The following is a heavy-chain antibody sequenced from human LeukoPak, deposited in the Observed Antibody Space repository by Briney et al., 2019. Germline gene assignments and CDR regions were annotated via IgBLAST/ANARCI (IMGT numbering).Heavy chain of an antibody. Sequence: KVSCKASGYTFTSYGISWVRQAPGLGLEWMGWISAYNGNTNYAQKLQGRVTMTTDTSTSTAYMELRSLRSDDTAVYYCARDEGHYYYDSSGSDYWGQGTLVTVSS. D-gene: IGHD3-22*01. CDR2: ISAYNGNT. CDR3: ARDEGHYYYDSSGSDY. CDR1: GYTFTSYG. V-gene: IGHV1-18*01. J-gene: IGHJ4*02.